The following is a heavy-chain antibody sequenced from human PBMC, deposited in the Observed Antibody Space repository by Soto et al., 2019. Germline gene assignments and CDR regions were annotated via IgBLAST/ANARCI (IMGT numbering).Heavy chain of an antibody. CDR3: ARDQPVYDILTKLDF. V-gene: IGHV1-18*01. CDR2: VSTYNGDT. D-gene: IGHD3-9*01. Sequence: ASVKVSCKASGYTFTSYGISWVRQAPGQGLAWMGWVSTYNGDTHYPQNFQGRVIMTTDTSTNTAYMELKSLRSDDTAIYFCARDQPVYDILTKLDFWDQRALVTVSS. CDR1: GYTFTSYG. J-gene: IGHJ4*02.